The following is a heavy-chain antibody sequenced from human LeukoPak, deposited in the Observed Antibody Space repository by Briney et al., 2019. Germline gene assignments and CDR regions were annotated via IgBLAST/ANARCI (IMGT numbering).Heavy chain of an antibody. CDR3: SEGYFEPFDH. V-gene: IGHV4-59*02. CDR2: LSYTGKA. CDR1: GDSVSNFH. Sequence: SETLTLTCVVSGDSVSNFHWSWLRQVPGKGLEWIACLSYTGKADYNPSLASRVTISLDTSKNQGFSLKLKSVTAADTAVYYCSEGYFEPFDHWGQGILVTVSS. D-gene: IGHD2/OR15-2a*01. J-gene: IGHJ4*02.